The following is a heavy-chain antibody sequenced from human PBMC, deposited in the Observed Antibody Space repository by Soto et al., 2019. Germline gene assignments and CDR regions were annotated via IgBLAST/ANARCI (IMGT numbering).Heavy chain of an antibody. CDR3: AKLRNHYFMDV. CDR2: IYYSGTT. V-gene: IGHV4-59*08. CDR1: GGSIDGLY. Sequence: QVQLQESGPGLVKPSETLSLTCSVSGGSIDGLYWTWVRQSPGRGLEWIGWIYYSGTTTYNPSLESRVAMSVDTAENQVSLKLSTVTDADTAIYYCAKLRNHYFMDVWGRETRVAVSS. J-gene: IGHJ6*03.